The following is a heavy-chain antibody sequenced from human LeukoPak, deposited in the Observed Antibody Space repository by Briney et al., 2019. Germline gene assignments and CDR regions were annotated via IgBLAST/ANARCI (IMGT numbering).Heavy chain of an antibody. CDR1: GYSFTSYW. J-gene: IGHJ6*02. Sequence: GESLNISGKGSGYSFTSYWIAWVRQMPGKGREWMGTIYPGDSDTRYSPSFQGHVTISADKSISTAYLQWSSLKASDTAMYYCARQGESAAGSGSGYYSYGMDVWGQGTTVTVSS. CDR2: IYPGDSDT. D-gene: IGHD6-13*01. CDR3: ARQGESAAGSGSGYYSYGMDV. V-gene: IGHV5-51*01.